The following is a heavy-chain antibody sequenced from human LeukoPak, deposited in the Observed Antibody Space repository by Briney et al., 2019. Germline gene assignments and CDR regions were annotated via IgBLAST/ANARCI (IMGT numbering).Heavy chain of an antibody. CDR2: ISYSGSP. Sequence: PSETLSLTCTVSSGSISSHYWSWIRQPPGKGLEWIAYISYSGSPTYNPSLQSRVTISVDTSKNQFSLKLTSVTAADTAVYYCARAGYNKEGPFDYWGQGTLVTVSS. CDR1: SGSISSHY. CDR3: ARAGYNKEGPFDY. D-gene: IGHD5-24*01. J-gene: IGHJ4*02. V-gene: IGHV4-59*11.